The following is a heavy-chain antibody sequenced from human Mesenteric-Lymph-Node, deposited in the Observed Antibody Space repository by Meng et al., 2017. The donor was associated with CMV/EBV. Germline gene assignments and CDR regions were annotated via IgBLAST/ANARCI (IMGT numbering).Heavy chain of an antibody. V-gene: IGHV3-53*01. CDR2: FYTDGST. J-gene: IGHJ4*02. Sequence: GGSLRLSCAASGFSVSSNYMTWVRQAPGKGLEWVSVFYTDGSTYHADSVKGRFTISRDISRNTLFLQMNSLRATDTAIYYCATHSGGHWGQGTLVTVSS. D-gene: IGHD6-25*01. CDR1: GFSVSSNY. CDR3: ATHSGGH.